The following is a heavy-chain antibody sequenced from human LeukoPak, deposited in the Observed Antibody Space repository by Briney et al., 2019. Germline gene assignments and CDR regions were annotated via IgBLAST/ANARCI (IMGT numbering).Heavy chain of an antibody. CDR1: GYSLTSYW. D-gene: IGHD2-21*02. CDR2: IYPGGSDT. Sequence: GESLKISCKGSGYSLTSYWIGWVRQMPGKGLEWMGIIYPGGSDTRYSPSFQGQVTISADKSISTAYLQWSSLKASDTAMYYCARHGGYCGGDCYSLPEFWGQGTLVTVSS. CDR3: ARHGGYCGGDCYSLPEF. J-gene: IGHJ4*02. V-gene: IGHV5-51*01.